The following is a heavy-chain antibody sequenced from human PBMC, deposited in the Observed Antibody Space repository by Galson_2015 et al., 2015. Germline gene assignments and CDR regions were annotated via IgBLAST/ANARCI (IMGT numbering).Heavy chain of an antibody. J-gene: IGHJ4*02. CDR3: AGGYMYGAFDY. CDR1: GGTFSSYA. V-gene: IGHV1-18*01. D-gene: IGHD5-12*01. CDR2: ISAYSGDA. Sequence: SVKVSCKASGGTFSSYAISWVRQAPGQGLEYMGSISAYSGDANYVQNLQDRVSLTADTSTNTAYMVLGGLRYDDTAVYYCAGGYMYGAFDYWGQGTL.